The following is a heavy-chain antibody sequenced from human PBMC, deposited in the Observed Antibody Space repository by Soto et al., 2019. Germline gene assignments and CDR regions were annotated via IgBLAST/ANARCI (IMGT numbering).Heavy chain of an antibody. Sequence: AASVKVSFKASGGTFSSYAISWVRQAPGQGLEWMGGIIPIFGTANYAQKFQGRVTITADEYTSTAYMGRSSMRSEDTAVYYCARVRRAVAPPGAWPNCFAPWGQGTLVTVSS. CDR2: IIPIFGTA. V-gene: IGHV1-69*13. D-gene: IGHD6-19*01. CDR1: GGTFSSYA. J-gene: IGHJ5*02. CDR3: ARVRRAVAPPGAWPNCFAP.